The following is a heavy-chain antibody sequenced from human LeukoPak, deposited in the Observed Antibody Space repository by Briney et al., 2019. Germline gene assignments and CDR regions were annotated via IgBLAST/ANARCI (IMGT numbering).Heavy chain of an antibody. J-gene: IGHJ5*02. CDR1: GGSFSDYY. CDR2: IYHSGST. CDR3: ARDLKGDYEFDWFDP. D-gene: IGHD4-17*01. V-gene: IGHV4-34*01. Sequence: SETLSLTCAVYGGSFSDYYWNWIRQPPGKGLEWIGEIYHSGSTNYNPSLKSRVTISVDKSKNQFSLKLSSVTAADTAVYYCARDLKGDYEFDWFDPWGQGTLVTVSS.